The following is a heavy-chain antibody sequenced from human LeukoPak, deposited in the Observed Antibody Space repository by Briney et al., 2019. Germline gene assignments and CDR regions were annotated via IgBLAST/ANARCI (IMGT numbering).Heavy chain of an antibody. D-gene: IGHD2-2*01. V-gene: IGHV1-69*13. Sequence: AAVEVSCKASGGTFSSYAISWVRQAPGQGLEWMGGIIPIFGTANYAQKFQGRVTITADESTSTAYMELSSLRSEDTAVYYCASDVHSTADPYDYWGQGTLVTVSS. CDR1: GGTFSSYA. CDR2: IIPIFGTA. J-gene: IGHJ4*02. CDR3: ASDVHSTADPYDY.